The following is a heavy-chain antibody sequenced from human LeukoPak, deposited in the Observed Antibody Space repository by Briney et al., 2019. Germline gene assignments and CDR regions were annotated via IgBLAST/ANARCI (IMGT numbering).Heavy chain of an antibody. J-gene: IGHJ3*02. CDR2: ITTRSDYT. V-gene: IGHV3-21*01. CDR1: GFTFDSYS. D-gene: IGHD6-13*01. CDR3: ARETQQRQLSNPFEI. Sequence: GGSLRLSCAAFGFTFDSYSMTWVRQAPGKGLEWISSITTRSDYTYYTDSVEGRFTISRDDAKNSLFLQMNSLRADDTALYYCARETQQRQLSNPFEIWGQGTMVTVSS.